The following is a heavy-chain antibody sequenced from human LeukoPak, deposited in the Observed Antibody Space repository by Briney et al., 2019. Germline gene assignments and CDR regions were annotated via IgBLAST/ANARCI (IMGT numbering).Heavy chain of an antibody. CDR3: GRVERGGSGGFQH. V-gene: IGHV4-30-4*01. Sequence: SETLSLTCAVSGGSISSDNYYWSWIRQPPGKGLEWIGYIYHSGSTYCSPSLKSRVSISVDTSKNQFSLKLSSVTAADTAVYYCGRVERGGSGGFQHWGQGTLVTVSS. J-gene: IGHJ1*01. CDR1: GGSISSDNYY. CDR2: IYHSGST. D-gene: IGHD3-10*01.